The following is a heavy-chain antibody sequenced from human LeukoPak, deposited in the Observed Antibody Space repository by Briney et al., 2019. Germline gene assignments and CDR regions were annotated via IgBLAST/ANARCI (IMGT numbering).Heavy chain of an antibody. V-gene: IGHV3-72*01. CDR1: GFTFSDHY. CDR2: IRNKANSYTT. CDR3: AREWDSGSYYLGYFDY. D-gene: IGHD1-26*01. Sequence: GGSLRLSCAASGFTFSDHYMDWVRQAPGKGLEWVGRIRNKANSYTTEYAASVKGRFTISRDDSKDSLYLQMNSLKCEDTAVYYCAREWDSGSYYLGYFDYWGQGTLVTVSS. J-gene: IGHJ4*02.